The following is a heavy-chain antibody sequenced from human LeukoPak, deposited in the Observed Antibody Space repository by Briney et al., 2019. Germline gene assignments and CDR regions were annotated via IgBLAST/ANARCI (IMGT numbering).Heavy chain of an antibody. Sequence: PSETLSLTCTVSGGSISSYYWSWIRQPPGKGLEWIGEINHSGSTNYNPSLKSRVTISVDTSKNQFSLKLSSVTAADTAVYYCARGLGSSGWYRSGYWGQGTLVTVSS. J-gene: IGHJ4*02. CDR2: INHSGST. V-gene: IGHV4-34*01. CDR1: GGSISSYY. D-gene: IGHD6-19*01. CDR3: ARGLGSSGWYRSGY.